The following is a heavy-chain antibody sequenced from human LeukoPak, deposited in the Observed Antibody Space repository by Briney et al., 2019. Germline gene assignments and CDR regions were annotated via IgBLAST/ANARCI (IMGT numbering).Heavy chain of an antibody. Sequence: GRSLRLSCAASGFTFSGYPMHWVRQAPAKGLEWVAVISYDGSNKYYADSVKGRFPNPRDHSKDTLSLQMSSLRAEDTAVYYCARDGMGATHYFDYWGRGTLVTVSS. D-gene: IGHD1-26*01. V-gene: IGHV3-30-3*01. J-gene: IGHJ4*02. CDR2: ISYDGSNK. CDR3: ARDGMGATHYFDY. CDR1: GFTFSGYP.